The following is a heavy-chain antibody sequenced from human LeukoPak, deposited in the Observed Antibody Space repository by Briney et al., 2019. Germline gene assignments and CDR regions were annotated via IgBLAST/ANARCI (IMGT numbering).Heavy chain of an antibody. CDR1: GFTFSNSW. CDR2: IKQDGSDK. D-gene: IGHD1-26*01. Sequence: GGSLRLSCAASGFTFSNSWMTWVRQAPGRGLEWVANIKQDGSDKYYVDSVKGRFTISKDNAKNSLFLQMNSLRAEDMAVYYCARYRSLDLWGQGTMVTVSS. CDR3: ARYRSLDL. J-gene: IGHJ3*01. V-gene: IGHV3-7*05.